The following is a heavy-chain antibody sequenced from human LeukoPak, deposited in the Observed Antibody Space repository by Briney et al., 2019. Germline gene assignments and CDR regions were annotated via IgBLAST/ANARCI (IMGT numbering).Heavy chain of an antibody. CDR2: ISAYNGNT. CDR3: ARDRNITMVRGVKYYYYYYGMDV. Sequence: ASVKVSCKASGYTFTSYGISWVRQAPGQGPEWMGWISAYNGNTNYAQKLQGRVTMTTDTSTSTAYMELRSLRSDDTAVYYCARDRNITMVRGVKYYYYYYGMDVWGQGTTVTVSS. D-gene: IGHD3-10*01. CDR1: GYTFTSYG. V-gene: IGHV1-18*01. J-gene: IGHJ6*02.